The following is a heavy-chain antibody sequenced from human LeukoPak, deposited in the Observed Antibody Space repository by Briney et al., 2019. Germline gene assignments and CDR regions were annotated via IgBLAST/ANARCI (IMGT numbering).Heavy chain of an antibody. D-gene: IGHD3-3*01. CDR2: ISAYNGNT. Sequence: AASVKVSCKASGYTFTRYGISWVRQAPGQGLEWMGWISAYNGNTNYAQKLQGRVTMTTDTSTSTAYMELRSLRSDDTAVYYCARAIHGITIFGVPPDFDYWGQGTLVTVSS. CDR1: GYTFTRYG. V-gene: IGHV1-18*01. CDR3: ARAIHGITIFGVPPDFDY. J-gene: IGHJ4*02.